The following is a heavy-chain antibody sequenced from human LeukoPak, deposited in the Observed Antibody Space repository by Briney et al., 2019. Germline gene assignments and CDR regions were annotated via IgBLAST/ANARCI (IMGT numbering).Heavy chain of an antibody. Sequence: ASVKVSCKASGGTFSIYAISWVRQAPGQGLEWMGGIIPIFGTANYAQKFQGRVTITADESTSTAYMELSSLRSEDTAVYYCAREGTVTSDYYYYGMDVWGQGTTVTVSS. CDR3: AREGTVTSDYYYYGMDV. CDR1: GGTFSIYA. J-gene: IGHJ6*02. V-gene: IGHV1-69*13. CDR2: IIPIFGTA. D-gene: IGHD4-17*01.